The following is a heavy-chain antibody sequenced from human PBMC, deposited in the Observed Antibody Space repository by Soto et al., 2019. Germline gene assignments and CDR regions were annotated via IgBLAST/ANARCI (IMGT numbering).Heavy chain of an antibody. V-gene: IGHV3-33*01. CDR1: GFTFSSYG. D-gene: IGHD6-13*01. J-gene: IGHJ4*02. CDR2: IWYDGSNK. CDR3: AREKPPPGMAAAAGNFDY. Sequence: PGGSLRLSCAASGFTFSSYGMHWVRQAPGKGLEWVAVIWYDGSNKYYADSVKGRFTISRDNSKNTLYLQMNSLRPEETAVYYCAREKPPPGMAAAAGNFDYWGQGTLVTVSS.